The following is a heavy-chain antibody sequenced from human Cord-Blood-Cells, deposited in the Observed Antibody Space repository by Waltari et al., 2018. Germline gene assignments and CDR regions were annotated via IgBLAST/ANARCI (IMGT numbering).Heavy chain of an antibody. D-gene: IGHD5-18*01. J-gene: IGHJ4*02. V-gene: IGHV3-53*01. CDR3: AKGYTAMD. CDR2: IYSGGST. Sequence: EVQLVEPGGGLIQPGGSLRPPCSASGFTVSSNYISRVRQAPGKGLEWVSVIYSGGSTYYADSVKGRFTISRDNSKNTLYLQMNSLRAEDTAVYYCAKGYTAMDWGQGTLVTVSS. CDR1: GFTVSSNY.